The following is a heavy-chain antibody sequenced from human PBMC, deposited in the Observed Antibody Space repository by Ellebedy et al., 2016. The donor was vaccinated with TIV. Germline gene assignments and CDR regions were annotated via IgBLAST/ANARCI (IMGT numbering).Heavy chain of an antibody. V-gene: IGHV1-18*04. J-gene: IGHJ6*02. Sequence: AASVKVSCKSSGYTFSSYGISWVRQAPGQGLEWMGWISAYNGNTKYPQKVQGRVTLTTDTSTTTAYMELRSLRSDDTAVYYCARVRAIGHLVASNYYGMDVWGQGTTVTVSS. D-gene: IGHD2-2*01. CDR2: ISAYNGNT. CDR3: ARVRAIGHLVASNYYGMDV. CDR1: GYTFSSYG.